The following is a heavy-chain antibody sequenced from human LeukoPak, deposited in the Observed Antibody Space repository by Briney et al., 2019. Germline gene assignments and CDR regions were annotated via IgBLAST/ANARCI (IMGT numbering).Heavy chain of an antibody. CDR3: ARVRPSITMIKMARADGAFDI. Sequence: GGSLRLSCAAPGFTVSSNYMSWVRLAPGKGLEWVSVIYSGGSTYYADSVKGRFTISRDNSKNTLYLQMNSLRAEDTAVYYCARVRPSITMIKMARADGAFDIWGQGTMVTVSS. J-gene: IGHJ3*02. CDR1: GFTVSSNY. D-gene: IGHD3-22*01. V-gene: IGHV3-53*01. CDR2: IYSGGST.